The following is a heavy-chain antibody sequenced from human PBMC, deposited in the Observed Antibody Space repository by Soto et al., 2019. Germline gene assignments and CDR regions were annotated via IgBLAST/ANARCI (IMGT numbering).Heavy chain of an antibody. J-gene: IGHJ4*02. D-gene: IGHD3-22*01. CDR2: ISGSGNYI. CDR1: GFIFSTYN. V-gene: IGHV3-21*01. CDR3: ARGARYGGYYG. Sequence: GGSLRLSCAASGFIFSTYNMNWVRQAPEKGLEWVSSISGSGNYIYYADSVRGRFTISRGNAKNSLYLHMDSLRAEDTAVYYCARGARYGGYYGGAQGTLVTVSS.